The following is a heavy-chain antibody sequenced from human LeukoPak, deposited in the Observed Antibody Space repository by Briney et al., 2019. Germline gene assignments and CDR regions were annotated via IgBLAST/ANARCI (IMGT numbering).Heavy chain of an antibody. Sequence: ASVKVSCKASGYTFTGYYMHWVRQAPGQGLEWMGWINPNSGGTNYAQKFQGRVTMTRDTSISTAYMELSRLRSDDTAVYYCARGGSEDIVVVPAAISPHYYYYYMDAWGKGTTVTVSS. CDR2: INPNSGGT. J-gene: IGHJ6*03. CDR3: ARGGSEDIVVVPAAISPHYYYYYMDA. D-gene: IGHD2-2*01. V-gene: IGHV1-2*02. CDR1: GYTFTGYY.